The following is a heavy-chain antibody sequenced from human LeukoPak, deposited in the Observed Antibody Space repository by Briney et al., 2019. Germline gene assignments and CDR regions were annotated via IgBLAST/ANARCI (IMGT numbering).Heavy chain of an antibody. CDR3: ARAKTGNWYFDL. CDR2: IKTDATIT. Sequence: VSRIKTDATITTYADSVEGRFTISRDNAKNTVYLQMNGLRAEDTAVYYCARAKTGNWYFDLWGRGTLVTVSS. J-gene: IGHJ2*01. V-gene: IGHV3-74*01.